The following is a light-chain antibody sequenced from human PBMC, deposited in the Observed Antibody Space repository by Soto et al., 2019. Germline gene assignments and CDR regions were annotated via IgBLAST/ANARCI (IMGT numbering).Light chain of an antibody. V-gene: IGLV2-14*01. J-gene: IGLJ2*01. CDR2: EVS. CDR3: SSYTSRSTPV. CDR1: SSDVGTYKY. Sequence: QSVLTQPASVSGSPGQSITISCTGTSSDVGTYKYVSWYQQHPGKAPKLRVYEVSNRPSGVSNRFSGAKSGNTASLTISGLQAEDEADYYCSSYTSRSTPVFGGGTKLTVL.